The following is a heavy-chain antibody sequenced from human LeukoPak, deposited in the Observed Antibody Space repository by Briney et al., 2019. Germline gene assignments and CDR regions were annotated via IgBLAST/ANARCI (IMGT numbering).Heavy chain of an antibody. Sequence: GASVKVSCKASGGTFSSYAISWVRQAPGQGLEWMGVIIPIFGTANYAQKFQGRVTITADESTSTAYMELSSLRSEDTAVYYCAQYLMVRGVHSWFDPWGQGTLVTVSS. J-gene: IGHJ5*02. D-gene: IGHD3-10*01. CDR1: GGTFSSYA. CDR3: AQYLMVRGVHSWFDP. V-gene: IGHV1-69*13. CDR2: IIPIFGTA.